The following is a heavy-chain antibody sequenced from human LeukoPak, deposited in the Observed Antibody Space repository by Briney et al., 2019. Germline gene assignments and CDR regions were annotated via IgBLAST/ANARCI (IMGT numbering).Heavy chain of an antibody. V-gene: IGHV3-7*01. J-gene: IGHJ6*03. CDR2: IKQDGSEK. Sequence: PGGSLRLSCAASGFTFRNYWMGWVRQAPGKGLEWVANIKQDGSEKYYVDSVKGRFTISRDNAKNSLYLQMNSLRAEDTAVYYCARDEKVIGYSSSSGRYYYYYYMDVWGKGTTVTVSS. CDR3: ARDEKVIGYSSSSGRYYYYYYMDV. D-gene: IGHD6-6*01. CDR1: GFTFRNYW.